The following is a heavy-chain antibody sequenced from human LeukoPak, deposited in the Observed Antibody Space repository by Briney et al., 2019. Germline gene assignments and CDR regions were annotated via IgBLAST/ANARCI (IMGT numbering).Heavy chain of an antibody. CDR3: ARGYYGSGSYYPDLYYFDY. J-gene: IGHJ4*02. V-gene: IGHV1-69*05. CDR2: TIPIFGTA. CDR1: GGTFSSYA. Sequence: SSVKVSCKAPGGTFSSYAISWVRQAPGQGLEWMGGTIPIFGTANYAQKFQGRVTITTDESTSTAYMELSSLRSEDTAVYYCARGYYGSGSYYPDLYYFDYWGQGTLVTVSS. D-gene: IGHD3-10*01.